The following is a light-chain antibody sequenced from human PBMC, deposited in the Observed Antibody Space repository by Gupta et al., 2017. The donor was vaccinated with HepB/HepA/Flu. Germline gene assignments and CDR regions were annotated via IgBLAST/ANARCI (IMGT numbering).Light chain of an antibody. J-gene: IGLJ2*01. Sequence: QSALTQPASVSGSPGQSITISCTGTSSDVGGYNYVSWYQQHPGKAPKLMIYDVSNRPSGVSNRFAGSKSGNTASPTISGLQAEDEADYYGSSYTSSSTPVVFGGGTKLTVL. CDR2: DVS. CDR3: SSYTSSSTPVV. V-gene: IGLV2-14*01. CDR1: SSDVGGYNY.